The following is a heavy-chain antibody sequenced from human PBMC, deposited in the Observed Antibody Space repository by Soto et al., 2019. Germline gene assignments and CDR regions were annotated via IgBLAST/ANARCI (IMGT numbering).Heavy chain of an antibody. V-gene: IGHV3-30*18. CDR3: AKGGVGSTSNAFDI. D-gene: IGHD1-26*01. J-gene: IGHJ3*02. Sequence: TGGSLRLSCAASGFTFRSCGMHWVRQAPGKGLEWVAVISYDGSNKYYADSVKGRFTISRDNSKNTLYLQMNSLRAEDTAVYYCAKGGVGSTSNAFDIWGQGTMVTVSS. CDR1: GFTFRSCG. CDR2: ISYDGSNK.